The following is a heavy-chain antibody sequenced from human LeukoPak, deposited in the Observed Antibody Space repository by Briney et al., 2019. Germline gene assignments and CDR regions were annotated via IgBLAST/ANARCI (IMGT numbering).Heavy chain of an antibody. CDR2: IYYSGST. CDR1: GGSISSSSYY. Sequence: PSETLSLTCTVSGGSISSSSYYWGWIRQPPGKGLEWIGSIYYSGSTYYNPSLKSRVTISVDTSKNQFSLKLSSVTAADTAVYYCARLPAMVTGFDYWGQGTLVTVSS. D-gene: IGHD5-18*01. V-gene: IGHV4-39*01. J-gene: IGHJ4*02. CDR3: ARLPAMVTGFDY.